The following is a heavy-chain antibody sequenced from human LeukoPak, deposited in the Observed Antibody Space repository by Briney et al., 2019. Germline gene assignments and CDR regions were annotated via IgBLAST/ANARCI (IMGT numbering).Heavy chain of an antibody. Sequence: ASVKVSCKASGYIFTSYYMHWVRQAPGQGLEWMGIINPSGGSTSYAQKFQGRVTMTRDMSTSTVYMELSSLRSEDTAVYYCAREPSRIQSFDYWGQGTLVTVSS. CDR1: GYIFTSYY. CDR2: INPSGGST. D-gene: IGHD5-18*01. CDR3: AREPSRIQSFDY. V-gene: IGHV1-46*01. J-gene: IGHJ4*02.